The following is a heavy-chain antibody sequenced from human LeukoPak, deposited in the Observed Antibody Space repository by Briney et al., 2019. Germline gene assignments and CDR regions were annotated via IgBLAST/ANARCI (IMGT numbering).Heavy chain of an antibody. J-gene: IGHJ6*02. CDR1: GGSFSGYY. CDR2: INHSGST. CDR3: ARGLGGLWYGMDV. D-gene: IGHD1-26*01. Sequence: SETLSFTCAVYGGSFSGYYWSWIRQPPGKGLEWIGEINHSGSTNYNPSLKSRVTISVDTSKNQFSLKLSSVTAADTAVYYCARGLGGLWYGMDVWGQGTTVTVSS. V-gene: IGHV4-34*01.